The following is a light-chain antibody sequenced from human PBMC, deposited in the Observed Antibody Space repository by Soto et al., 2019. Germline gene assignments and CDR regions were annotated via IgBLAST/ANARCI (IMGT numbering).Light chain of an antibody. V-gene: IGKV3-11*01. CDR3: QQRSDWPPT. CDR1: QNVNTD. J-gene: IGKJ1*01. Sequence: EIVLTQSPATLSLSPGERATLSCKASQNVNTDIAWYQHKPGQAPRLLIYDASNRATGIPARFSGSGSGTDFALTVSSLEAEDFAVYYCQQRSDWPPTFGQGTKVDIK. CDR2: DAS.